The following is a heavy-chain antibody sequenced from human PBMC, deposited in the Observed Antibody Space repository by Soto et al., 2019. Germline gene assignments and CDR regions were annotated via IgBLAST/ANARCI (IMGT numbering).Heavy chain of an antibody. CDR1: GGTFSSYA. CDR3: ARDTPYSSWAFDI. CDR2: TIPIFGTA. Sequence: GASVKVSCKASGGTFSSYAISWVRQAPGQGLEWMGGTIPIFGTANYAQKFQGRVTITADESTSTAYMELSSLRSEDTAVYYCARDTPYSSWAFDIWGQGTMVTVSS. V-gene: IGHV1-69*13. D-gene: IGHD6-13*01. J-gene: IGHJ3*02.